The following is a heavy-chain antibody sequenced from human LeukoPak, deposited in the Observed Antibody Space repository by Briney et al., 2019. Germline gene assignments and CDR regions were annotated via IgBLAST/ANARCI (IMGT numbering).Heavy chain of an antibody. J-gene: IGHJ4*02. CDR1: EFIVSSYC. Sequence: PGGSLRLSCAASEFIVSSYCMSWVRQAPGKGLEWVSVMLTAGTTYYADSVKGRFTISKDSSKTILYLQMNSLRAEDAAVYFCAKGSAAGRPYYFDYWGQGTLVTVSS. D-gene: IGHD6-25*01. CDR3: AKGSAAGRPYYFDY. CDR2: MLTAGTT. V-gene: IGHV3-53*01.